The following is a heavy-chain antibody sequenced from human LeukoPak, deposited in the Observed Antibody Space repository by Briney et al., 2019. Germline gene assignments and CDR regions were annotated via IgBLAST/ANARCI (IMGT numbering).Heavy chain of an antibody. J-gene: IGHJ4*02. Sequence: PGRSLRLSCAASGFTFSSYGMHWVRQAPGKGLEWVAVIWYDGSNKYYADSVKGRFTISRDNSKNTLYLQMNSLRAEDTAVYYCARDPAYYYDSSGYLNPDYWGQGTLVTVSS. CDR1: GFTFSSYG. CDR3: ARDPAYYYDSSGYLNPDY. V-gene: IGHV3-33*01. D-gene: IGHD3-22*01. CDR2: IWYDGSNK.